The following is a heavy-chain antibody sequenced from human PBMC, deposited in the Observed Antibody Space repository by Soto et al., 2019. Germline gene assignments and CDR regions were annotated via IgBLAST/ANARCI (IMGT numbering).Heavy chain of an antibody. V-gene: IGHV3-30*18. Sequence: PGGSLRLSCAASGFTFSSYGMHWVRQAPGKGLEWVAVISYDGSNKYYADSVKGRFTISRDNSKNTLYLQMNSLRAEDTAVYYCAKDKDSSGWYRYFDYWGKGTLVTVSS. CDR1: GFTFSSYG. D-gene: IGHD6-19*01. CDR3: AKDKDSSGWYRYFDY. J-gene: IGHJ4*02. CDR2: ISYDGSNK.